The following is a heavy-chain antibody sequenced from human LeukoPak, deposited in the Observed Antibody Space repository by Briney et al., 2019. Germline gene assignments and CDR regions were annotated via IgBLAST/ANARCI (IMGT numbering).Heavy chain of an antibody. Sequence: SETLSLTCTVSGYSISSGYYWAWIRQPPGKGLEWIGNIYHSGSTYYNPSLKSRVTISVDTSKNQFSLQLTSVTAADTAVYYCARAYSSSWYFNWFDPWGQGALVTVSS. CDR1: GYSISSGYY. J-gene: IGHJ5*02. D-gene: IGHD6-13*01. V-gene: IGHV4-38-2*02. CDR2: IYHSGST. CDR3: ARAYSSSWYFNWFDP.